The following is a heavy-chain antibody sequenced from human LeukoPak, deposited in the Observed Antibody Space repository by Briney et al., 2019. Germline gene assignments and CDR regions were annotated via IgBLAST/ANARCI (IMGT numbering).Heavy chain of an antibody. V-gene: IGHV1-69*13. CDR1: GYTFTSYG. J-gene: IGHJ3*02. CDR3: ASAMVRGVPDAFDI. CDR2: IIPIFGTA. Sequence: SVKVSCKASGYTFTSYGISWVRQAPGQGLEWMGGIIPIFGTANYAQKFQGRVTITADESTSTAYMELSSLRSEDTAVYYCASAMVRGVPDAFDIWGQGTMVTVSS. D-gene: IGHD3-10*01.